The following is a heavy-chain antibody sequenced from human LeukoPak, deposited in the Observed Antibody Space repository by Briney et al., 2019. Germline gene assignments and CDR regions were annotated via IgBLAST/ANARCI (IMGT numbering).Heavy chain of an antibody. CDR3: ARIKNTRSYSDY. J-gene: IGHJ4*03. CDR2: IYPGDSDT. V-gene: IGHV5-51*01. Sequence: GESLKISCKASGYSFTNFWIGWERQMPGKGLEWMGIIYPGDSDTRYSPSFQGQVTISADKSISTAFLQWSSLKASDTAMYYCARIKNTRSYSDYWGQGTLVTVSS. CDR1: GYSFTNFW. D-gene: IGHD2-15*01.